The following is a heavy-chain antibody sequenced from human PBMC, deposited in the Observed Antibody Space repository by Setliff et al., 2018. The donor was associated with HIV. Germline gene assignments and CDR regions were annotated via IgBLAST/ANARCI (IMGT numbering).Heavy chain of an antibody. Sequence: ASETLSLTCAVYGGSFSGYFWGWIRQPPGKGLEWIGRIYSSGSTYYQPSLQGRVSMSIDSSKNHFSLSLRYVTAADTAVYYCARDTVGDSRVTEFDYWGQGTLVTVSS. J-gene: IGHJ4*02. D-gene: IGHD2-21*02. CDR2: IYSSGST. CDR3: ARDTVGDSRVTEFDY. CDR1: GGSFSGYF. V-gene: IGHV4-34*01.